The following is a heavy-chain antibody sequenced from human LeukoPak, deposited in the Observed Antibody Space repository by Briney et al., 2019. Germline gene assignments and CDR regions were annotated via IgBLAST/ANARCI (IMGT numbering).Heavy chain of an antibody. V-gene: IGHV1-2*06. D-gene: IGHD4-17*01. Sequence: ASVKVSCKASGYTFISYYIHWLRQAPGQGLEWMGRINPNSGGTNYAQKLQGRVTMTTDTSTSTAYMELRSLRSDDTAVYYCARGVRGENFDYWGQGTLVTVSS. CDR1: GYTFISYY. CDR2: INPNSGGT. CDR3: ARGVRGENFDY. J-gene: IGHJ4*02.